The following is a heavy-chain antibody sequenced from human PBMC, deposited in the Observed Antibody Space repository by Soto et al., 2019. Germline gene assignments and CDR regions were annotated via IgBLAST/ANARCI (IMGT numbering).Heavy chain of an antibody. Sequence: VQLGESGGGLAQPGGSLGLSVEASGFSFSNYYMSWVRQAPGKGLEWVSSISGKSTYIYYAASVKGRFTISRENARNSVYLQMHSLRAEDTAVYYCARDKGYGDDLDSWGQGTLVTVSS. J-gene: IGHJ4*02. CDR3: ARDKGYGDDLDS. V-gene: IGHV3-21*01. CDR1: GFSFSNYY. D-gene: IGHD4-17*01. CDR2: ISGKSTYI.